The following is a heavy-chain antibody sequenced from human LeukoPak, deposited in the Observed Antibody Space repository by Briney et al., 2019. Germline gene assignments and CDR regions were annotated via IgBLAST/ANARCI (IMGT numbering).Heavy chain of an antibody. V-gene: IGHV1-2*02. CDR1: GYTFTDYY. CDR3: ARTNIAVAGTNDY. CDR2: INPNSGGT. Sequence: ASLKVSCKASGYTFTDYYMHWVRQAPGQGLEWMGWINPNSGGTNYAQKFYARVTMTRDTSISTAYMELSRLRSDDTAVYYCARTNIAVAGTNDYWGQGTLVTVSS. D-gene: IGHD6-19*01. J-gene: IGHJ4*02.